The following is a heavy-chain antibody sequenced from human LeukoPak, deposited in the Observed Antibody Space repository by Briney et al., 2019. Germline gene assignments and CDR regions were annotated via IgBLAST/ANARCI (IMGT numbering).Heavy chain of an antibody. Sequence: SETLSLTCTVSGGSISSSSYYWGWIRQPPGKGLEWIGSIYYSGSTYYNPSLKSRVTISVDTSKNQFSLKLSSVTAADTAVYYCARPAVEVATIPLDYWGQGTWSPSPQ. V-gene: IGHV4-39*01. D-gene: IGHD5-24*01. CDR3: ARPAVEVATIPLDY. J-gene: IGHJ4*02. CDR2: IYYSGST. CDR1: GGSISSSSYY.